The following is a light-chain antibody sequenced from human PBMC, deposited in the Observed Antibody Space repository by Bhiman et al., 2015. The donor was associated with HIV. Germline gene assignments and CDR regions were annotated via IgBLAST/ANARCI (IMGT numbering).Light chain of an antibody. J-gene: IGLJ2*01. V-gene: IGLV2-14*02. Sequence: QSALTQPASVSGFPGQSIAISCSGTSSDVGNNNHVSWLQQSPGKAPKLIIFAVNQRPSGVSNRFSGSKSGNTASLTISGLQAEDEADYYCSSYTSSSTRVFGGGTKLTVL. CDR3: SSYTSSSTRV. CDR1: SSDVGNNNH. CDR2: AVN.